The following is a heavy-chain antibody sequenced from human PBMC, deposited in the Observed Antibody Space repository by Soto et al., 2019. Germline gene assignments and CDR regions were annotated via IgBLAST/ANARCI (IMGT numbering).Heavy chain of an antibody. CDR2: ISYDGSNK. D-gene: IGHD3-22*01. J-gene: IGHJ6*02. CDR3: AKVYDRSGYYYVWYYYGMDV. CDR1: EITFSSYG. Sequence: PGGSRRLSGAASEITFSSYGMHWGLQAPGKGLEWVAVISYDGSNKYYAVSGKGRFTISRDNSKNTMYLQMNSLRAEDTSVYYCAKVYDRSGYYYVWYYYGMDVWGQGTTVTVSS. V-gene: IGHV3-30*18.